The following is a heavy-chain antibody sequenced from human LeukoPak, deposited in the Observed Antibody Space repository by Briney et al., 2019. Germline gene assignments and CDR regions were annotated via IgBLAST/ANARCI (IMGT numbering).Heavy chain of an antibody. Sequence: PSETLCLTCTVSGGSISSYYWSWIRQPPGKGLEWIGYIYYSGSTNYNPSLKSRVTISVDTSKNQFSLKLSSVTAADTAVYYCARGGSRITMVRGVDNWFDPWGQGTLVTVSS. CDR3: ARGGSRITMVRGVDNWFDP. J-gene: IGHJ5*02. V-gene: IGHV4-59*01. CDR2: IYYSGST. D-gene: IGHD3-10*01. CDR1: GGSISSYY.